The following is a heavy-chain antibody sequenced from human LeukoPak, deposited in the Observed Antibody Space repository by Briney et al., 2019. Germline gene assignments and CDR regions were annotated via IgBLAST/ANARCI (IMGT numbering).Heavy chain of an antibody. D-gene: IGHD3-22*01. J-gene: IGHJ4*02. CDR3: ARQKDNSGYFFR. Sequence: SETLSLTCAVYGESFSAYYLNWIRQPPGKGLEWIGEINHSGSTNYNPSLKSRVTISVDTSKKQFSLRLSSVTAADTAVYYCARQKDNSGYFFRWGQGTLATVSS. CDR2: INHSGST. CDR1: GESFSAYY. V-gene: IGHV4-34*01.